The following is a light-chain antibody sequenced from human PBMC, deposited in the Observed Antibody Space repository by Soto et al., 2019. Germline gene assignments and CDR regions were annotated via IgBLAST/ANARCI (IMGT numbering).Light chain of an antibody. Sequence: DIVMTQTPLSLSVTPGQPASISCKSSQSLLHSDGKTYLYWYLQKPGQPPQLLIYDASNRATGIPARFSGSGSGTDFTLTISSLEPEDFAVYYCQQPRSFGGGTKVDIK. J-gene: IGKJ4*01. CDR2: DAS. V-gene: IGKV2D-29*01. CDR3: QQPRS. CDR1: QSLLHSDGKTY.